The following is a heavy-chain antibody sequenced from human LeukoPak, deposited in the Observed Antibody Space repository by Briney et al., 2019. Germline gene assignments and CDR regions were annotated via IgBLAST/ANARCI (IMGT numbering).Heavy chain of an antibody. CDR2: FDPEDGET. V-gene: IGHV1-24*01. CDR1: GYTLTELS. D-gene: IGHD3-22*01. CDR3: ATFLISSGYYSFINSDAFDI. J-gene: IGHJ3*02. Sequence: ASVKVSCKVSGYTLTELSMHWVRQAPGKGLEWMGGFDPEDGETIYAQKFQGRATMTEDTSTDTAYMELSSLRSEDTAVYYCATFLISSGYYSFINSDAFDIWGQGTMVTVSS.